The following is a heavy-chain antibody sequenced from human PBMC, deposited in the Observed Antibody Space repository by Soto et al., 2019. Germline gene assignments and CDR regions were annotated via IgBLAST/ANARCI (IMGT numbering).Heavy chain of an antibody. Sequence: QVQLVQSGAEVKKPGSSVKVSCKASGGTFSSYAISWVRQAPGQGLEWMGGIIPIFGTANYAQKFQGRVTITADESTSXXAXEXXRLRYGDTAVYYCARGSNCGGACYSSPYYYYGMDVWGQGTTVTVSS. CDR3: ARGSNCGGACYSSPYYYYGMDV. J-gene: IGHJ6*02. CDR1: GGTFSSYA. V-gene: IGHV1-69*12. CDR2: IIPIFGTA. D-gene: IGHD2-21*02.